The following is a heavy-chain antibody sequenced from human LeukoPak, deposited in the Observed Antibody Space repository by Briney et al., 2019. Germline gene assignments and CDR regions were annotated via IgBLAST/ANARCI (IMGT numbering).Heavy chain of an antibody. CDR3: ARGVLREYFDWLLLLAFDI. Sequence: GASVKVSCKPSGGTFNSYAISWVRQAPGQGLEWMGWINPNSGGTNYAQKFQGRVTMTRDTSISTAYMELSRLRSDDTAVYYCARGVLREYFDWLLLLAFDIWGQGTMVTVSS. CDR1: GGTFNSYA. D-gene: IGHD3-9*01. CDR2: INPNSGGT. V-gene: IGHV1-2*02. J-gene: IGHJ3*02.